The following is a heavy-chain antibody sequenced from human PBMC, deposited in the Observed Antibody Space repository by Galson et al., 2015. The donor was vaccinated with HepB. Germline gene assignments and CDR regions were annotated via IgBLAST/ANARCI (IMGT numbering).Heavy chain of an antibody. V-gene: IGHV1-18*04. CDR1: GYTFTSYG. J-gene: IGHJ3*02. Sequence: SVKVSCKASGYTFTSYGISWVRQAPGQGLEWMGWISAYNGNTNYAQKLQGRVTMTTDTSTSTAYMELRSLRSDDTAVYYCARVWLDNYYDMGSGAFDIWGQGTMVTVSS. CDR2: ISAYNGNT. CDR3: ARVWLDNYYDMGSGAFDI. D-gene: IGHD3-22*01.